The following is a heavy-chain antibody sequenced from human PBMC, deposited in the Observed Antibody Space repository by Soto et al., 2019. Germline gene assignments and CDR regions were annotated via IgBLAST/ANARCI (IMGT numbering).Heavy chain of an antibody. J-gene: IGHJ4*02. Sequence: EVQLLESGGGLAQPGGSLRLSCAASAFTFSSYAMSWVRQAPGKGLEWVSAVSGSGDSTYYADSVKGRFTIPRDNSKNTLYLQMNSLRAEDTAVYYCAKGRASDCPGCTQDYWGQGTLVTVSS. CDR3: AKGRASDCPGCTQDY. D-gene: IGHD2-21*02. CDR1: AFTFSSYA. V-gene: IGHV3-23*01. CDR2: VSGSGDST.